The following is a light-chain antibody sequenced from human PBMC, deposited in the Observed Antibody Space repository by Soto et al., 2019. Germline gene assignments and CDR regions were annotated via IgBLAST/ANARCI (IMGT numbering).Light chain of an antibody. CDR3: SSFTNTGTLV. J-gene: IGLJ1*01. CDR2: EVS. CDR1: SSDVGGYNY. Sequence: QSALTQPASVSGSPGQSITISCTGTSSDVGGYNYVSWCQQHPGKAPKLMIYEVSNRPSGVSNRFSGSKSGNTASLTISGLQTEDEADYYCSSFTNTGTLVFGTGTKVTVL. V-gene: IGLV2-14*01.